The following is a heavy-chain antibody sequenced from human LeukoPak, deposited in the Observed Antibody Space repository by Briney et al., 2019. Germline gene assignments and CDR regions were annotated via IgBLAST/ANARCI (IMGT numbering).Heavy chain of an antibody. V-gene: IGHV1-8*01. CDR1: GYTFTSYD. J-gene: IGHJ3*02. CDR3: ARVGYSSLGEAFDI. Sequence: GASVKVSRKASGYTFTSYDINWVRQATGQGLEWMGWMNPNSGNTGYAQKFQGRVTITRDTSASTAYMELSSLRSEDMAVYYCARVGYSSLGEAFDIWGQGTMVTVSS. CDR2: MNPNSGNT. D-gene: IGHD6-13*01.